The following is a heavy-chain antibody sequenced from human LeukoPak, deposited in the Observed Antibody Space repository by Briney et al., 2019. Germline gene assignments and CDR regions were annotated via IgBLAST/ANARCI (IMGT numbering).Heavy chain of an antibody. D-gene: IGHD2-2*01. Sequence: SETLSLTCTVSGGSISSSGYYWGWIRQPPGTGLEWIGNIYYSGSTYYNPSLKSRVTISVDTSKNHFSLKLNSVTAADTALYYCARLGYCSSASCGPFDYWGQGTLVTVSS. CDR1: GGSISSSGYY. V-gene: IGHV4-39*02. CDR2: IYYSGST. CDR3: ARLGYCSSASCGPFDY. J-gene: IGHJ4*02.